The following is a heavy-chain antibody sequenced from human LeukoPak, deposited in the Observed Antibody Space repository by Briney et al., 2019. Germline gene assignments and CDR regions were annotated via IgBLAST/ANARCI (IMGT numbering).Heavy chain of an antibody. CDR3: VRDSSPFAY. D-gene: IGHD6-19*01. V-gene: IGHV1-18*04. Sequence: ASVKVSCKASGYTFTGYYMHWVRQAPGQGLEWMGWVSVFDNDNRVYAQKFQDRVTLTTDTSTSTAYMELRSLRSDDTAVYYCVRDSSPFAYWGQGALVTVSS. J-gene: IGHJ4*02. CDR2: VSVFDNDNR. CDR1: GYTFTGYY.